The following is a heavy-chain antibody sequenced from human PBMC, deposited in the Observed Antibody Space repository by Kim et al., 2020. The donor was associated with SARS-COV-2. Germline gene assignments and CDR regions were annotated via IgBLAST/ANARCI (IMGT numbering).Heavy chain of an antibody. CDR1: GYTFTGYY. V-gene: IGHV1-2*02. D-gene: IGHD3-10*01. CDR3: AREHPTGVGDAFDI. J-gene: IGHJ3*02. Sequence: ASVKVSCKASGYTFTGYYMHWVRQAPGQGLEWMGWINPNSGGTNYAQKFQGRVTMTRDTSISTAYMELSRLRSDDTAVYYCAREHPTGVGDAFDIWGQGTMVTVSS. CDR2: INPNSGGT.